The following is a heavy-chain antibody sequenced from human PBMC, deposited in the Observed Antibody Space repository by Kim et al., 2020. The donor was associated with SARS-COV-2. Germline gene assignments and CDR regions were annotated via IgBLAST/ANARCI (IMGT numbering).Heavy chain of an antibody. CDR3: ARGVPKFDP. D-gene: IGHD6-6*01. Sequence: GSTNYNPSLKSRVTISVDTSKNQFSLKLSSVTAADTAVYYCARGVPKFDPWGQGTLVTVSS. V-gene: IGHV4-34*01. J-gene: IGHJ5*02. CDR2: GST.